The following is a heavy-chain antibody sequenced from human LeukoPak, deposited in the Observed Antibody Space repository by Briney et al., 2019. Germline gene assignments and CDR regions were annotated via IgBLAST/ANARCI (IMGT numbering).Heavy chain of an antibody. CDR3: ARGAVPAAMLWGFHWFDP. Sequence: GASVKVSCKTSGYTFTGYYLHWVRQAPGQGLEWMGWINPNSGGTNYAQKFQGRVTMTRDTSISTAYMELSRLRSDDTAVYYCARGAVPAAMLWGFHWFDPWGQGTLVTVSS. V-gene: IGHV1-2*02. CDR2: INPNSGGT. CDR1: GYTFTGYY. J-gene: IGHJ5*02. D-gene: IGHD2-2*01.